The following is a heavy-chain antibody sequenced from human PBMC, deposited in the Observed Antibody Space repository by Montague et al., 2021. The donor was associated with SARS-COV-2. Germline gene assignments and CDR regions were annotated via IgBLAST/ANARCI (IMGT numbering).Heavy chain of an antibody. CDR2: ISYGGID. CDR1: GVSITSTNW. V-gene: IGHV4-4*02. CDR3: AGKVLTVPADY. J-gene: IGHJ4*02. Sequence: SETLSLTCAVSGVSITSTNWWSFVRQPPGKRLEWIGEISYGGIDTYNPSLKSRATISIDRSRNLFPLQMSSVTAADTAIYYCAGKVLTVPADYWGQGTLVTVS. D-gene: IGHD4-11*01.